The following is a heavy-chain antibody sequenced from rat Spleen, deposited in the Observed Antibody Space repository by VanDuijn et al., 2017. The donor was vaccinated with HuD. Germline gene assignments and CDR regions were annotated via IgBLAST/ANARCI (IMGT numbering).Heavy chain of an antibody. CDR1: GFTFSDYY. CDR2: ISYEGSST. V-gene: IGHV5-22*01. Sequence: EVQLVESGGGLVQPGRSMKLSCAASGFTFSDYYMAWVRQAPKKGLEWVASISYEGSSTYYGDSVKGRFTISRDKAKNTLYLQMDSLRSEDTATYYCAREMTGGYCFDYWGQGVMVTVSS. J-gene: IGHJ2*01. D-gene: IGHD1-7*01. CDR3: AREMTGGYCFDY.